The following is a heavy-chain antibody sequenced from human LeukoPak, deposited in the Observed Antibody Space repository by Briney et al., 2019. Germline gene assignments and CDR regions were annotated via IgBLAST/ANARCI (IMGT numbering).Heavy chain of an antibody. CDR1: GFPFDEYA. D-gene: IGHD2-15*01. J-gene: IGHJ4*02. Sequence: SLSLSCAASGFPFDEYAMLWVRGATGKGLEWVSGISWHSCRIGYADSVKGRFPLSRDNAKNSLYLQMNTLRAEDTALYYCAKGARCSGGSCYYFDYWGQGTLVTVSS. V-gene: IGHV3-9*01. CDR3: AKGARCSGGSCYYFDY. CDR2: ISWHSCRI.